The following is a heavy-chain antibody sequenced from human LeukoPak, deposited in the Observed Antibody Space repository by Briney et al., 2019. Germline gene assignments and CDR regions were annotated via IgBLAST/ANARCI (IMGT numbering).Heavy chain of an antibody. V-gene: IGHV4-61*02. CDR3: ASAGYCSGGSCYGYYYYYGIDV. J-gene: IGHJ6*02. CDR1: GGSISSGSYY. D-gene: IGHD2-15*01. CDR2: IYTSGST. Sequence: SETLSLTCTVSGGSISSGSYYWSWIRQPAGKGLEWIGRIYTSGSTNYNPSLKSRVTISVDTSKNQFSLKLSSVTAADTAVYYCASAGYCSGGSCYGYYYYYGIDVCGQGTTVTVSS.